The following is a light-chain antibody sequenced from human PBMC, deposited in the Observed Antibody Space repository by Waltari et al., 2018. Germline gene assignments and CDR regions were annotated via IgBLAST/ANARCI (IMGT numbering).Light chain of an antibody. J-gene: IGKJ4*01. CDR3: QQRYKWPLT. CDR2: DSS. Sequence: ERATLSCRASQSVSTYLAWYQQRPGQPPRLLIYDSSSRATGIPARFSGSGSETDFTLTISSLEPEDFAVYYCQQRYKWPLTFGGGSKVEI. CDR1: QSVSTY. V-gene: IGKV3-11*01.